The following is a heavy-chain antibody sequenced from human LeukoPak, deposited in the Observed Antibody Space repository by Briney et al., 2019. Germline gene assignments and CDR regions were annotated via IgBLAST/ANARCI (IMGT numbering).Heavy chain of an antibody. J-gene: IGHJ3*02. V-gene: IGHV3-30-3*01. CDR1: GFTFSSYA. Sequence: GGSLRLSCAASGFTFSSYALHWVRQAPNEGLEWVAIVSYDGSIKYYADSVKGRFTISRDNAKNTLYLQMNSLRAEDTAVYYCARGVWRDYYAFDIWGQGTMVTVSS. D-gene: IGHD3-3*01. CDR2: VSYDGSIK. CDR3: ARGVWRDYYAFDI.